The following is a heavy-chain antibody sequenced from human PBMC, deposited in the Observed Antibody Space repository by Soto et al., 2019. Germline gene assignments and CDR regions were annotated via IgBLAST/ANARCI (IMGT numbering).Heavy chain of an antibody. Sequence: EVQLLESGGGLVQPGGSLRLSCAASGFTFSSYAMSWVRQAPAKGLEWVSAISGGRGSTHYADSVKGRFTISRDTSKDSLNVQMNSRRAAHTAVYYCAKKGAVGATYSFAYWGQGALVTASS. CDR3: AKKGAVGATYSFAY. V-gene: IGHV3-23*01. J-gene: IGHJ4*02. D-gene: IGHD1-26*01. CDR2: ISGGRGST. CDR1: GFTFSSYA.